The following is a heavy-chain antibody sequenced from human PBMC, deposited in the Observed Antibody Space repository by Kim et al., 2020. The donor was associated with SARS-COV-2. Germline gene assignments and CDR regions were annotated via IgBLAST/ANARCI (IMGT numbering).Heavy chain of an antibody. CDR2: ISYDGSNK. CDR3: ARWEGYCSSTSCYGAFDI. Sequence: GGSLRLSCAASGFTFSSYAMHWVRQAPGKGLEWVAVISYDGSNKYYADSVKGRFTISRDNSKNTLYLQMNSLRAEDTAVYYCARWEGYCSSTSCYGAFDIWGQGTMVTVSS. CDR1: GFTFSSYA. J-gene: IGHJ3*02. V-gene: IGHV3-30-3*01. D-gene: IGHD2-2*01.